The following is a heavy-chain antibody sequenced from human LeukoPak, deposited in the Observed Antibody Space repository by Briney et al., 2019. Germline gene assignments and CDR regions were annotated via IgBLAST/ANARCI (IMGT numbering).Heavy chain of an antibody. CDR2: IYYSGST. Sequence: SETLSLTCTVSGGSVSSGSYYWSWIRQPPGKGLEWIGYIYYSGSTNYNPSLKSRVTISVDTSKNQFSLKLRSVTAADTAVYYCARHDVYCSGGSCSYDYWGQGTLVTVSS. CDR1: GGSVSSGSYY. J-gene: IGHJ4*02. D-gene: IGHD2-15*01. V-gene: IGHV4-61*01. CDR3: ARHDVYCSGGSCSYDY.